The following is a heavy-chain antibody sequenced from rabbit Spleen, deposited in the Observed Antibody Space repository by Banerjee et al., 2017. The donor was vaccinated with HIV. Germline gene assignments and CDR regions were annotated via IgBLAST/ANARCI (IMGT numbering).Heavy chain of an antibody. Sequence: QSLEESGGDLVKPGASLTLTCTASGFSFSSNHFICWVRQAPGKGLEWIACIYAGSSGTTYYKSWAKGRFTISKTSSTTVTLQMTSLTAADTATYFCTRDTGSYAYIDGYFDLWGQGTLVTVS. D-gene: IGHD5-1*01. CDR1: GFSFSSNHF. J-gene: IGHJ4*01. CDR3: TRDTGSYAYIDGYFDL. V-gene: IGHV1S40*01. CDR2: IYAGSSGTT.